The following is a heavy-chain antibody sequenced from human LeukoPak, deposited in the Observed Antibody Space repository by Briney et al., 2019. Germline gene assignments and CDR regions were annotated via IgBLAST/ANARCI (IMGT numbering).Heavy chain of an antibody. D-gene: IGHD6-13*01. J-gene: IGHJ4*02. CDR2: ICSSGSA. V-gene: IGHV4-39*07. CDR3: ARVTSGSSWSDFDY. CDR1: GGSISNRNYH. Sequence: PSETLSLTCTVSGGSISNRNYHWGWIRQPPGKGPEWIGSICSSGSAYYNPSLKSRVTTSIDTSKNQFSLKLSSVTAADTAVYYCARVTSGSSWSDFDYWGQGTLVTVSS.